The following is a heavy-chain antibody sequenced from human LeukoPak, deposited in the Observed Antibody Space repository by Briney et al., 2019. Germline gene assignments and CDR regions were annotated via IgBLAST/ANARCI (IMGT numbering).Heavy chain of an antibody. Sequence: PSETLSLTCTVSGGPISSYYWSWIRQPAGKGLEWIGRIYTSGSTNYNPSLKSRVTISVDKSKNQFSLKLSSVTAADTAVYYCARDPGGYYYDSSGPLDDAFDIWGQGTMVTVSS. CDR1: GGPISSYY. CDR2: IYTSGST. J-gene: IGHJ3*02. D-gene: IGHD3-22*01. CDR3: ARDPGGYYYDSSGPLDDAFDI. V-gene: IGHV4-4*07.